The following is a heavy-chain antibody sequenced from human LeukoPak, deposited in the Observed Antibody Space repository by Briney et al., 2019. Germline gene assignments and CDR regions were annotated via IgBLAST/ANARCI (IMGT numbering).Heavy chain of an antibody. CDR1: GFTFSTYW. CDR2: IKGDGSEK. V-gene: IGHV3-7*01. CDR3: ASYRVSHGMDV. D-gene: IGHD1-26*01. J-gene: IGHJ6*02. Sequence: PGGSLRLSCAASGFTFSTYWMAWVRQAPGKGLEWVANIKGDGSEKYHGDSVTGRFTISRDNAKNSLYLQMNSLRAEDTAIYYCASYRVSHGMDVWGQGTTVTVFS.